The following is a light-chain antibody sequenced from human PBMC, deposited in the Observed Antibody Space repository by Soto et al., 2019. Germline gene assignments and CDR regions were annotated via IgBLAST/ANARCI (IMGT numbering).Light chain of an antibody. V-gene: IGKV1-33*01. CDR2: DVS. Sequence: DIQMTQSPSSLSTSVGDRVTITRQASQDISDNLNWYQQKQGKAPKVLISDVSNLETGVSSRFSGSGSGTDFTFTISSLQAEDVATYYCQQYDDLPITFGQGTRLEIK. J-gene: IGKJ5*01. CDR3: QQYDDLPIT. CDR1: QDISDN.